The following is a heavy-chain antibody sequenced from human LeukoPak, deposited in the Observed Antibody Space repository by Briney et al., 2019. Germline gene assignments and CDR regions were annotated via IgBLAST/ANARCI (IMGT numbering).Heavy chain of an antibody. CDR3: AKHYGDYYYYYMDV. Sequence: GGSLRLSCAASGFTVSSNYMSWVRQAPGKGLEWVSVVYSAGSTYYADSVKGRFTISRDNSKNTLYLQMNSLRAEDTAKYYCAKHYGDYYYYYMDVWGKGTTVTVSS. CDR1: GFTVSSNY. V-gene: IGHV3-53*01. D-gene: IGHD4-17*01. CDR2: VYSAGST. J-gene: IGHJ6*03.